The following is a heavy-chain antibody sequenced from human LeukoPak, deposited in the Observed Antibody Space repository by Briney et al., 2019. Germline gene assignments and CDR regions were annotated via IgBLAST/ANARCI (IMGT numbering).Heavy chain of an antibody. Sequence: PSETLSLTCTVSGGSISSYYWSWIRQPAGKGLEWIGRIYTSGSTNYNPSLKSRVTMSVDTSKNQFSLKLSSVTAADTAVYYCARDQHFWSGYYTWYFDLWGRGTLVTVSS. CDR3: ARDQHFWSGYYTWYFDL. J-gene: IGHJ2*01. D-gene: IGHD3-3*02. CDR1: GGSISSYY. V-gene: IGHV4-4*07. CDR2: IYTSGST.